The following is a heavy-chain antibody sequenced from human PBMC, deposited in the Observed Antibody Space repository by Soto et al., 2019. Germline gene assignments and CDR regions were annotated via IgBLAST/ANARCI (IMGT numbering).Heavy chain of an antibody. V-gene: IGHV1-69*12. Sequence: QVQLVQSGAEVKKPGSSVRVSCKASGGTLRNYGIRWVRQAPGQGLEWMGGIIPVFGTANYAQKFQGRVTITADESTSTVYMDVTSLRSEDTAVYYCSRGDATKIVVTTYYGMDVWGQATTVTVSS. CDR3: SRGDATKIVVTTYYGMDV. CDR1: GGTLRNYG. D-gene: IGHD4-17*01. J-gene: IGHJ6*02. CDR2: IIPVFGTA.